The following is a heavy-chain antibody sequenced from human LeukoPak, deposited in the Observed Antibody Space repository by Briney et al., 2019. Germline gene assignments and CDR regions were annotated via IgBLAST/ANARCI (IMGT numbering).Heavy chain of an antibody. CDR1: GGSFSGYY. D-gene: IGHD5-12*01. J-gene: IGHJ5*02. CDR2: INHSRST. Sequence: SETLSLTCAVYGGSFSGYYWSWIRQPPGKGLEWIGEINHSRSTNYKPPLKSRVTISVDTSKNHFSLKLSSVTAGDTAVYYCSRGRRRPRSPLYNCFDPWGQETLVTVSS. CDR3: SRGRRRPRSPLYNCFDP. V-gene: IGHV4-34*01.